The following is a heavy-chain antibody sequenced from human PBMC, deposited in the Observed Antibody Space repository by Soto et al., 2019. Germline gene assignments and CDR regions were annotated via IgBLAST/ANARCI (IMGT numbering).Heavy chain of an antibody. D-gene: IGHD3-16*01. J-gene: IGHJ4*02. Sequence: ASVKVSCKASGYTFTSYGISWVRQAPGQGLEWMGRIIPILGIANYAQKFQGRVTITADKSTSTAYMELSSLRSEDTAVYYCARWGPTYFDYWGQGTLVTVSS. V-gene: IGHV1-69*04. CDR3: ARWGPTYFDY. CDR1: GYTFTSYG. CDR2: IIPILGIA.